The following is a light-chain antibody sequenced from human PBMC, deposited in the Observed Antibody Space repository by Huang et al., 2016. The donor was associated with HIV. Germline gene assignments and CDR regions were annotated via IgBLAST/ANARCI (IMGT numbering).Light chain of an antibody. CDR2: SAS. J-gene: IGKJ2*01. CDR1: QGISNY. CDR3: HQYYSFPYT. Sequence: DIEMTQSPSSLSASVGDRVTVTCRASQGISNYLAWFQQKPGKAPKSLIQSASSLQSGAPARFSGSGSGTDFTLTISGLQPDDSATYYCHQYYSFPYTFGQGTKLEIK. V-gene: IGKV1-16*01.